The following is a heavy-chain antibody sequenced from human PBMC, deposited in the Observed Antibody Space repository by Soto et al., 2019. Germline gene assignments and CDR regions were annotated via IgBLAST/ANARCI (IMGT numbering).Heavy chain of an antibody. D-gene: IGHD1-26*01. J-gene: IGHJ4*02. CDR1: GGSISSRTSY. V-gene: IGHV4-31*03. Sequence: QVQLQESGPGLVKPSQTLSLTCTVSGGSISSRTSYWSWIRQHPGKGLEWIGYIYYGGDSFYNPSLKVRVTIAIDTSENHSSLRVNCVPAADTAVYCGARGGGGGVDCWGQGTLVTVAS. CDR3: ARGGGGGVDC. CDR2: IYYGGDS.